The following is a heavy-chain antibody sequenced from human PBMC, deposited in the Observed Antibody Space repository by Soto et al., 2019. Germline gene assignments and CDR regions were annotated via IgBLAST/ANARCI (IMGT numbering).Heavy chain of an antibody. CDR2: ISYDGSNE. CDR3: AGSYCSSTGCYYYYGVDV. J-gene: IGHJ6*02. D-gene: IGHD2-2*01. CDR1: GFTFSSYN. Sequence: QVQLVESGGGVVQPGRSLGLSCAASGFTFSSYNMLWVRQAPGKGLEWVAVISYDGSNEHYADSVKGRFTISRDNSKNTPYLQMNSLRAEDTAVYYCAGSYCSSTGCYYYYGVDVWGQGTTVTVSS. V-gene: IGHV3-30-3*01.